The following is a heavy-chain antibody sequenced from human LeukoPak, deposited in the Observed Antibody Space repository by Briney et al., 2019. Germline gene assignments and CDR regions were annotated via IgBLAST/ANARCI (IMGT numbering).Heavy chain of an antibody. J-gene: IGHJ3*01. V-gene: IGHV1-24*01. CDR2: FDPEDGET. Sequence: ASVKVSCKVSGYTLTELSMHWVRQAPGKGLEWMGGFDPEDGETIYAQKFQGRVTMTEDTSTDTAYMELSSLRSEDTAVYYCAVGQGVAGGGGADVYDVWGQGTTVIVSS. D-gene: IGHD2-15*01. CDR3: AVGQGVAGGGGADVYDV. CDR1: GYTLTELS.